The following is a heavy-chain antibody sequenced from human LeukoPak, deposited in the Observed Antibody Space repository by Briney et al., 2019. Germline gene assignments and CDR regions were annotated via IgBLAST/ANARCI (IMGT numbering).Heavy chain of an antibody. CDR3: ARDKRVGATILDY. D-gene: IGHD1-26*01. CDR2: IKQDGSEI. V-gene: IGHV3-7*01. CDR1: GFTFSSYD. J-gene: IGHJ4*02. Sequence: PGGSLRLSCAASGFTFSSYDMSWVRQAPGKGLEWVANIKQDGSEIYYVDSVKGRFTISRDNAKSSLSLQMNSLTAEDTAVYYCARDKRVGATILDYWGQGTLVTVSS.